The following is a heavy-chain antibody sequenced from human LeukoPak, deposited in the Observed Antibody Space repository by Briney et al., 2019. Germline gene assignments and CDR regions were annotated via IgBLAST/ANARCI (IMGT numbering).Heavy chain of an antibody. CDR2: ISGSGGST. J-gene: IGHJ4*02. V-gene: IGHV3-23*01. CDR3: AKDWLGVYSSAGRSQPFDY. CDR1: GFTFSSYG. D-gene: IGHD6-25*01. Sequence: GGSLRLSCAASGFTFSSYGMSWVRQAPGKGLEWVSAISGSGGSTYYADSVKGRFTISRDNSKNTLYLQMNSLRAEDTAVYYCAKDWLGVYSSAGRSQPFDYWGQGTLVTVSS.